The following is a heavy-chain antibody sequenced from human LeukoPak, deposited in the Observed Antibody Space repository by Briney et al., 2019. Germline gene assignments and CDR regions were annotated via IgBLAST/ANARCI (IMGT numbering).Heavy chain of an antibody. CDR1: GGSISNYY. D-gene: IGHD2/OR15-2a*01. V-gene: IGHV4-4*07. Sequence: SETLSLTCTVSGGSISNYYWSWIRQPAGRGLEWIGRIYSSGSTNYNPSLKSRVTMPVDTSKNQFSLKLSSVTAADTAVYYCARDLGDRSRAYFAFDYWGQGTLVTVSS. J-gene: IGHJ4*02. CDR3: ARDLGDRSRAYFAFDY. CDR2: IYSSGST.